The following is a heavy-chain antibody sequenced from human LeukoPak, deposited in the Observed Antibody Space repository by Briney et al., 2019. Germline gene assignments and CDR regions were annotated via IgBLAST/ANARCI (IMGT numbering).Heavy chain of an antibody. J-gene: IGHJ4*02. CDR1: GFTFSSYW. Sequence: GGSLRLSCAASGFTFSSYWMSWVRQAPGKGLEWVANIKEDGSEKFYVDSVKGRLTISRDNAKNSLYLQMNSLRAEDTALYYCARDRYYDSSGTPVWGQGTLVTVSS. CDR3: ARDRYYDSSGTPV. V-gene: IGHV3-7*03. D-gene: IGHD3-22*01. CDR2: IKEDGSEK.